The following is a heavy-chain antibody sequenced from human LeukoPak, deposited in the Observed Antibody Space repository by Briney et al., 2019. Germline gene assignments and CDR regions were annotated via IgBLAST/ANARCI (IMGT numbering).Heavy chain of an antibody. CDR2: SSTTGALK. CDR3: ARDPVVGGPDYFDY. J-gene: IGHJ4*02. V-gene: IGHV3-30-3*01. CDR1: GCTFNTYV. Sequence: PGGSLRLSCVASGCTFNTYVIHWVRQAPGKGLEWVAVSSTTGALKIYPDSVKGRFTISRDNSKNTLYLQMDSLRVEDTAMYYCARDPVVGGPDYFDYWGQGTLVTVSS. D-gene: IGHD6-19*01.